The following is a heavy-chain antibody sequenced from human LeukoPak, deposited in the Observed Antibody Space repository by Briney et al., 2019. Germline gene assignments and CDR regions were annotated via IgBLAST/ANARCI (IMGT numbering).Heavy chain of an antibody. J-gene: IGHJ6*02. Sequence: GESLRLSCAASGFTFSSYWMHWVRQAPGKGLVWVSRINSDGSSTSYADSVKGRFTISRDNAKNSLYLHYCAKDMARPGWDILVGDYYYGMDVWGQGTTVTVSS. CDR2: INSDGSST. V-gene: IGHV3-74*01. D-gene: IGHD5-24*01. CDR1: GFTFSSYW. CDR3: VGDYYYGMDV.